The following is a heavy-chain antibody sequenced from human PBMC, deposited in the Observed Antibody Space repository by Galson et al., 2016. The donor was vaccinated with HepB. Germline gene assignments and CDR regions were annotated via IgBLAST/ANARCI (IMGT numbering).Heavy chain of an antibody. V-gene: IGHV3-23*01. Sequence: SLRLSCAASGFTFSNYGMAWVRQAPEKGLEWVSTISDSGANTHYADSVRGRFTISRDNSRNTLYLEVNSLRADDTALYYCARGVGGVKSMFDYRGQGTRVTVSS. CDR2: ISDSGANT. D-gene: IGHD3-16*01. CDR1: GFTFSNYG. J-gene: IGHJ4*02. CDR3: ARGVGGVKSMFDY.